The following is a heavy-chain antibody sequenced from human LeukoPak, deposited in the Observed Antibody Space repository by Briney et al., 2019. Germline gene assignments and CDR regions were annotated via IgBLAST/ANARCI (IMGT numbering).Heavy chain of an antibody. CDR1: GFTLSSFA. Sequence: PGGSLRLSCAASGFTLSSFAMSWVRQAPGKGLEWVSAISGSGGSTYYADAVKGRFTISKDNSKNTLYLQMNSLRVEDTALYYCAKDLWGYCSVGSCFPGFDYWGQGTLVTVSS. CDR3: AKDLWGYCSVGSCFPGFDY. V-gene: IGHV3-23*01. CDR2: ISGSGGST. D-gene: IGHD2-15*01. J-gene: IGHJ4*02.